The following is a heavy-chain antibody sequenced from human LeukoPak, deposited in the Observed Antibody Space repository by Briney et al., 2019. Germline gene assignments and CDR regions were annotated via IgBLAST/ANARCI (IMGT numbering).Heavy chain of an antibody. J-gene: IGHJ4*02. D-gene: IGHD4-17*01. V-gene: IGHV1-24*01. CDR2: FDPDEAET. CDR1: GYTVTELS. Sequence: VSVTVSCKVSGYTVTELSIHWVRQAPGKGLEWMGGFDPDEAETVFAGKFQGRVTMAEDTSTNTAYMELTSLISEDTAVYYCATGQTTPVLVDTLHFWGQGTLVTVSS. CDR3: ATGQTTPVLVDTLHF.